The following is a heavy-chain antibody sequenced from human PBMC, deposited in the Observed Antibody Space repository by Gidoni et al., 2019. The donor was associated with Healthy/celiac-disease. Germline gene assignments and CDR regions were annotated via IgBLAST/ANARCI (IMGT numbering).Heavy chain of an antibody. J-gene: IGHJ4*02. CDR2: IYYSGST. CDR3: ARLQIQLWLSLDY. Sequence: QLQLQESGPGLVKPSETLSLTCTVSGGSISSSSYYWGWIRQPPGKGLEWIGSIYYSGSTYYNPSLKSRVTISVDTSKNQFSLKLSSVTAADTAVYYCARLQIQLWLSLDYWGQGTLVTVSS. D-gene: IGHD5-18*01. CDR1: GGSISSSSYY. V-gene: IGHV4-39*01.